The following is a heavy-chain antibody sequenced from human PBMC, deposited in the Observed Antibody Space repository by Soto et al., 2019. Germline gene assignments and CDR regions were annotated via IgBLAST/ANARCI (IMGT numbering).Heavy chain of an antibody. Sequence: PGGSLRLSCAVSGFTFSSYWMSWVRQAPGRGLEWVATIAHDGSEKFYVDSVKGRFTISRDNTKNSLYLQMNSLRDDDTAVYYCARPSSGWENWFDPCGQGTLVTVSS. CDR3: ARPSSGWENWFDP. CDR2: IAHDGSEK. J-gene: IGHJ5*02. V-gene: IGHV3-7*01. CDR1: GFTFSSYW. D-gene: IGHD6-19*01.